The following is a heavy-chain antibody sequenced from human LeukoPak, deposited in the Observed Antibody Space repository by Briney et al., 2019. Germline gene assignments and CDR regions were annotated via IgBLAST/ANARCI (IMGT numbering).Heavy chain of an antibody. CDR3: ERSIAVVGTFYFDY. V-gene: IGHV4-38-2*01. CDR2: IYHSGST. J-gene: IGHJ4*02. CDR1: GYSISSDSY. D-gene: IGHD6-19*01. Sequence: PSETLTLTCAVSGYSISSDSYRGCIRPPPGKLLEWTATIYHSGSTYYKPSLKSRVTISVDTSKNQLYLKLNSLTAEDTAVYYCERSIAVVGTFYFDYWGQGTRVT.